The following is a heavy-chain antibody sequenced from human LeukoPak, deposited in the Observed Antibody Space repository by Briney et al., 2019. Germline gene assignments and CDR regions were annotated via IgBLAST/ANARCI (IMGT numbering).Heavy chain of an antibody. J-gene: IGHJ4*02. Sequence: GGSLRLSCAASGFTFSTHGMHWVRQAPGKGLEWVAAISYHGNNKYYADSVKGRFTIPRDNSKNTLYVQMNRLRAEDTVVYYCAKMGSPITMVRGVPFDYWGQGTLVTVSS. CDR1: GFTFSTHG. CDR3: AKMGSPITMVRGVPFDY. V-gene: IGHV3-30*18. D-gene: IGHD3-10*01. CDR2: ISYHGNNK.